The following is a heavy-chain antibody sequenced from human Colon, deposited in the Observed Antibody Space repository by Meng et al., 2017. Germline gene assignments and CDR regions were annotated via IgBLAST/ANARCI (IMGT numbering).Heavy chain of an antibody. CDR2: IFHSGST. J-gene: IGHJ4*02. V-gene: IGHV4-4*02. CDR1: GGSINSSDW. D-gene: IGHD3-3*01. Sequence: QGQRQGPGPGLVKPSGTLSLTCDVSGGSINSSDWWSWVRQPPGKGLEWIAEIFHSGSTNYKSSLKSRATISVDRSKNQFSLKLNSVTAADTAVYYCAAIFGLGPGYWGQGTLVTVSS. CDR3: AAIFGLGPGY.